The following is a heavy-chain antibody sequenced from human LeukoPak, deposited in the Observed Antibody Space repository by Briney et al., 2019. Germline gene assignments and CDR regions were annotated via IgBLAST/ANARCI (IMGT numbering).Heavy chain of an antibody. V-gene: IGHV4-59*01. Sequence: PSETLSLTCTVSGGSISSYYWSWIRRPPGKGLEWIGYIYYSGSTNYNPSLKSRVTISVDTSKNQFSLKLSSVTAADTAVYYCARLTVDYDFWSGPMDVWGQGTTVTVSS. CDR3: ARLTVDYDFWSGPMDV. CDR2: IYYSGST. CDR1: GGSISSYY. J-gene: IGHJ6*02. D-gene: IGHD3-3*01.